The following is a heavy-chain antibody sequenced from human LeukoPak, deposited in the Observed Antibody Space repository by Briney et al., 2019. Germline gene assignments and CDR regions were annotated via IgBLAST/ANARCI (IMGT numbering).Heavy chain of an antibody. Sequence: PGGSLRLSCAASGFTFSSYAMSWVRQAPGKGLEWVSAISGSGGSTYYADSVKGRFTLSRDESRNTVYLQMNDLRVEDTAIYYCAKANWVSNADAVWWGQGTRVTVSS. CDR2: ISGSGGST. D-gene: IGHD1-1*01. CDR1: GFTFSSYA. CDR3: AKANWVSNADAVW. J-gene: IGHJ4*02. V-gene: IGHV3-23*01.